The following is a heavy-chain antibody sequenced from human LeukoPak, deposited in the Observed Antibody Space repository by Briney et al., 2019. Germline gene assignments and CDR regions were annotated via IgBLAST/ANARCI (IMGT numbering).Heavy chain of an antibody. D-gene: IGHD5-18*01. J-gene: IGHJ4*02. V-gene: IGHV5-51*01. CDR2: IYPGDSDT. CDR3: ARRSGTWIQLEGPFDY. Sequence: GESLKISCQGSGYNFPIYWIGWVRQMPGKGLEWMGIIYPGDSDTRYSPSFQGQVTISADKSISTAYLQWSSLKASDTAMYYCARRSGTWIQLEGPFDYWGQGTLVTVSS. CDR1: GYNFPIYW.